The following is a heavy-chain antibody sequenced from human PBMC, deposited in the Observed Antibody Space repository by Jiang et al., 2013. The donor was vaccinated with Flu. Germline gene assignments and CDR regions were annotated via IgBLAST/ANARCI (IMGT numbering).Heavy chain of an antibody. D-gene: IGHD3-10*01. Sequence: GAEVKKPGSSVKVSCKASGGTFSSYAISWVRQAPGQGLEWMGRIVPILGIANYAQKFQGRVTITADKSTSTAYMELSSLRSEDTAVYYCARRPVYYGSGRNYYYYYGMDVWGKGTTVTVSS. J-gene: IGHJ6*04. CDR3: ARRPVYYGSGRNYYYYYGMDV. CDR2: IVPILGIA. CDR1: GGTFSSYA. V-gene: IGHV1-69*04.